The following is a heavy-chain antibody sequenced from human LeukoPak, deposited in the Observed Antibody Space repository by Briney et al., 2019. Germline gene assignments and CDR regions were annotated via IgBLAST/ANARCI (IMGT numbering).Heavy chain of an antibody. Sequence: SETLSLTCTVSGYSISSGYYWGWIRPPPGKGLEWIGSIYHSGSTYYNPSLKSRVTISVDTSKNQFSLKLSSVTAADTAVYYCAREIGGTTVHYWGHGMLVTVSS. J-gene: IGHJ4*01. CDR3: AREIGGTTVHY. D-gene: IGHD1-7*01. CDR2: IYHSGST. CDR1: GYSISSGYY. V-gene: IGHV4-38-2*02.